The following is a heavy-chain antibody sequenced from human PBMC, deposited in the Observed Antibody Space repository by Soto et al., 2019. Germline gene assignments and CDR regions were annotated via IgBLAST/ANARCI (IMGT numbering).Heavy chain of an antibody. V-gene: IGHV4-4*02. CDR2: IYHSGST. Sequence: PSETLSLTCAVSGGSISSSNWWSWVRQPPGKGLEWIGEIYHSGSTNYNPSLKSRVTMSVDKSKNQFSLKLSSVTAADTAVYYCARGLSTLSSLDYWGQGTLVTVSS. D-gene: IGHD3-16*02. J-gene: IGHJ4*01. CDR1: GGSISSSNW. CDR3: ARGLSTLSSLDY.